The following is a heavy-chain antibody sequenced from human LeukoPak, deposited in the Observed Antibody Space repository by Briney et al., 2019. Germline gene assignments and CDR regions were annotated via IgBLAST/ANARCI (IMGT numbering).Heavy chain of an antibody. J-gene: IGHJ4*02. Sequence: SETLSLTCAVSGGSISSGSYYWSWTRQPAGKGLEWIGRIYTSGSANYNPSLKSRVTISVDTSKNQFSLKLSSVTAADTAVYYCARGKAAADYWGQGTLVTVSS. CDR3: ARGKAAADY. CDR1: GGSISSGSYY. CDR2: IYTSGSA. D-gene: IGHD6-13*01. V-gene: IGHV4-61*02.